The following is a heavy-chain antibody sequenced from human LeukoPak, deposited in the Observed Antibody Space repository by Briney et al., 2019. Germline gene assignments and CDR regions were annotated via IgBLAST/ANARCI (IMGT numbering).Heavy chain of an antibody. D-gene: IGHD6-19*01. V-gene: IGHV3-21*01. CDR3: ARDPRAAGRFFDY. CDR1: GFTFSSYS. CDR2: ISSSSSYI. J-gene: IGHJ4*02. Sequence: GGCLRLPRVASGFTFSSYSMNWVRQAPAKALEWVSSISSSSSYIYYADSLKGRFTISRDNPKHSLYLQTNSLRAEDTAVYYGARDPRAAGRFFDYWGQGTLVTVSS.